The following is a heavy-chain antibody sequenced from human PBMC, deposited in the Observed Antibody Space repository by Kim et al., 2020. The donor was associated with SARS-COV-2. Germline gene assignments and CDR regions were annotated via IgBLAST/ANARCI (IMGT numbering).Heavy chain of an antibody. CDR3: ARTRSQQQLYS. CDR1: GGSISSSSYY. D-gene: IGHD6-13*01. Sequence: SETLSLTCTVSGGSISSSSYYWGWIRQPPGKGLEWIGSIYYSGSTYYNPSLKSRVTISVDTSKNQFSLKLSSVTAADTAVYYCARTRSQQQLYSWGQGTLVTVSS. J-gene: IGHJ4*02. V-gene: IGHV4-39*01. CDR2: IYYSGST.